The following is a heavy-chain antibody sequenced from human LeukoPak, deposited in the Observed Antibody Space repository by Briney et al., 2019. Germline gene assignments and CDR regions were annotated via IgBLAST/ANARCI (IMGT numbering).Heavy chain of an antibody. V-gene: IGHV4-34*01. J-gene: IGHJ4*02. CDR1: GGSFSGYY. CDR3: VSGGSIDY. D-gene: IGHD1-26*01. CDR2: INHSGST. Sequence: PSETLSLTCAVYGGSFSGYYWSWIRQPPGKGLEWIGEINHSGSTNYNPSLKSRVTISVDTSKNQFSLKLSSVTAADTAAYYCVSGGSIDYWGQGTLVTVSS.